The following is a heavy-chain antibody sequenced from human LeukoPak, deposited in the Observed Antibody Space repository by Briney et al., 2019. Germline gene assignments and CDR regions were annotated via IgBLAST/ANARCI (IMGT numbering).Heavy chain of an antibody. V-gene: IGHV4-31*03. Sequence: SETLSLTCTVSGGSISSGGYSWRWLRQHPGKGLEWIGYIYYSGSTYYNPSLKSRVTISVDTSKNQFSLKLSSVTAADTAVYYCALSSSSRGPFDYWGQGTLVTVSS. CDR3: ALSSSSRGPFDY. CDR1: GGSISSGGYS. CDR2: IYYSGST. D-gene: IGHD6-6*01. J-gene: IGHJ4*02.